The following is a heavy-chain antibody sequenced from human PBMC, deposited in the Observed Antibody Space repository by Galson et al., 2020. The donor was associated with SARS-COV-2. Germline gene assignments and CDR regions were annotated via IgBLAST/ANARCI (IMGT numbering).Heavy chain of an antibody. D-gene: IGHD2-15*01. CDR1: GASISRYY. V-gene: IGHV4-59*13. CDR3: ARVDCSGGSCYYYAFDL. CDR2: IYYSGST. Sequence: SETLSLTCTVSGASISRYYWTWIRQPPGKGLEWIGHIYYSGSTNYNPSLKSRVTISVDTSKNQFSLKLTSVTTADTAVYHCARVDCSGGSCYYYAFDLWGQRTLVTVSS. J-gene: IGHJ3*01.